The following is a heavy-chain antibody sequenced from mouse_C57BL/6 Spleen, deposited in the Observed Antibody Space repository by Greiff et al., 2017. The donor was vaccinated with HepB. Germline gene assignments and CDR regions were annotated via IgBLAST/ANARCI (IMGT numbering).Heavy chain of an antibody. D-gene: IGHD1-1*01. V-gene: IGHV1-82*01. CDR3: ARGGYGSRSFDY. J-gene: IGHJ2*01. CDR1: GYAFSSSW. Sequence: VQLVESGPELVKPGASVKISCKASGYAFSSSWMNWVKQRPGKGLEWIGRIYPGDGDTNYNGKFKGKATLTADKSSSTAYMQLSSLTSEDSAVYFCARGGYGSRSFDYWGQGTTLTVSS. CDR2: IYPGDGDT.